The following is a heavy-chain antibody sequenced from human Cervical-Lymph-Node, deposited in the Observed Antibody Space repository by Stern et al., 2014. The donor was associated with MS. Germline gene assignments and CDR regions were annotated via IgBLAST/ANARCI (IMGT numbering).Heavy chain of an antibody. V-gene: IGHV1-8*02. CDR3: ARGRNVLLGIDS. Sequence: QVQLVQSGAEVKKPGASVKVSCKASGYTFISYDINWVRQAPGQGLEWMGYMNPNSGHTTYAQNFQGRVSMTRDTSINTAYMELSSLRSNDTAVYYCARGRNVLLGIDSWGQGALVTVAP. CDR2: MNPNSGHT. CDR1: GYTFISYD. D-gene: IGHD2/OR15-2a*01. J-gene: IGHJ4*02.